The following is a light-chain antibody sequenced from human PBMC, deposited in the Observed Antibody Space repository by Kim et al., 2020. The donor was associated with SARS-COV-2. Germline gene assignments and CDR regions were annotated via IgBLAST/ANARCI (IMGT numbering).Light chain of an antibody. Sequence: LPPEQTARITCSGAKLGDKYAYWYQQKPGQSPVLVIYQHTKRPSGISQRFSGSSSGNTATLTISPAQTVDEADYYCQAWDSSTAVFGGGTKLTVL. CDR1: KLGDKY. CDR3: QAWDSSTAV. V-gene: IGLV3-1*01. CDR2: QHT. J-gene: IGLJ3*02.